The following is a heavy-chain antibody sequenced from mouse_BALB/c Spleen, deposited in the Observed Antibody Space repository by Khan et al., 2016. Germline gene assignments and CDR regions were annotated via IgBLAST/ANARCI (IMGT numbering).Heavy chain of an antibody. D-gene: IGHD1-2*01. CDR3: ARWVTTAKMDY. V-gene: IGHV9-3-1*01. J-gene: IGHJ4*01. CDR2: INTYTGEP. Sequence: QIQLVQSGPELKKPGETVKISCKASGYTFTNYGMNWVKQAPGKGLKWMGWINTYTGEPTYADDFKGRFAFSLETSASTAYLQINNLKNEDTATYVCARWVTTAKMDYWGQGTSVTVSS. CDR1: GYTFTNYG.